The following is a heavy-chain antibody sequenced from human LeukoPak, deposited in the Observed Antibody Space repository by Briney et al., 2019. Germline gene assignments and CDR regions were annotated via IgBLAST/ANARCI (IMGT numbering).Heavy chain of an antibody. CDR2: ISGSGGST. Sequence: GGSLRLSCAASGFTFSSYAMSWVRQAPGKGLEWVSAISGSGGSTYYADSVKGRFIISRDNSKNTLYLQMNRLRGEDTAVYYCARIKAVAGPPSYFDYWGQGTLVIVSS. CDR1: GFTFSSYA. CDR3: ARIKAVAGPPSYFDY. D-gene: IGHD6-19*01. V-gene: IGHV3-23*01. J-gene: IGHJ4*02.